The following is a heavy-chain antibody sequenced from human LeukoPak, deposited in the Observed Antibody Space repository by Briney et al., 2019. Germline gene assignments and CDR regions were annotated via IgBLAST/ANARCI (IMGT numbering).Heavy chain of an antibody. J-gene: IGHJ4*02. Sequence: RGESLKISCKGSGYSFTSYWIGWVRQMPGKGLEWVGIIYPGDSDTRYSPSFQGQVTVSADKSISTAYLQWSSLKASDTAMYYCARLYDILTGNSFDYWGQGTLVTVSS. CDR3: ARLYDILTGNSFDY. V-gene: IGHV5-51*01. D-gene: IGHD3-9*01. CDR2: IYPGDSDT. CDR1: GYSFTSYW.